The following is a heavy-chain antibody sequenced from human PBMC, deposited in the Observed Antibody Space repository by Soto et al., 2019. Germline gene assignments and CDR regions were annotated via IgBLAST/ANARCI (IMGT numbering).Heavy chain of an antibody. Sequence: ASVKVSCKASGYTFTSYGISWVRQAPGQGLEWMGRIIPYNGNTNYAQKFQGRVTITADKSTSTAYMELSSLRSEDTAVYYCAVRDYGGRYFDYWGQGTLVTVSS. CDR1: GYTFTSYG. J-gene: IGHJ4*02. V-gene: IGHV1-18*01. CDR3: AVRDYGGRYFDY. CDR2: IIPYNGNT. D-gene: IGHD4-17*01.